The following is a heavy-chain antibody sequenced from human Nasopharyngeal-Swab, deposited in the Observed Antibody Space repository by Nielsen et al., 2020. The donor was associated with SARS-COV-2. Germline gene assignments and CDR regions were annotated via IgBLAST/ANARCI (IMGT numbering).Heavy chain of an antibody. J-gene: IGHJ4*02. CDR3: ATDGDQYYYGSGSYGY. CDR2: ISSSGSTI. V-gene: IGHV3-11*04. CDR1: GFTFSDYY. D-gene: IGHD3-10*01. Sequence: GESLKISCAASGFTFSDYYMSWIRQAPGKGLEWVSHISSSGSTISYTDSVEGRFTISRDNAKNSLYLQLSSLRAEDTAVYYCATDGDQYYYGSGSYGYWGQGTPVTVSS.